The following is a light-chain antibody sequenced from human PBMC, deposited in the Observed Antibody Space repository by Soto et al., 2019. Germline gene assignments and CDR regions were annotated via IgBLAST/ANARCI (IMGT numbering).Light chain of an antibody. J-gene: IGKJ3*01. CDR1: QSVRSSY. CDR3: QQYGSSPRFT. V-gene: IGKV3-20*01. Sequence: EIVLTQSPGTLSLSPGERATPACRASQSVRSSYLAWYQQKPGQAPRLLIYGASTRATGIPDRFSGSGSGTYFTLTISRLEPEDFAVYYCQQYGSSPRFTFGPGTKVDIK. CDR2: GAS.